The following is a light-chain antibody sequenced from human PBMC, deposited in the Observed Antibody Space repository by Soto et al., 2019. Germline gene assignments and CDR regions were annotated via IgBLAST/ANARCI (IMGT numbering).Light chain of an antibody. Sequence: EVVVTQSPATLSVSPGERATLSCRASPSVNGNLAWYQQKPGQTPRLLISDVSTRANGVPARFSGRGSETVFTLTIRSLQSEDIAHYYCQQYNGSHPWTFGQETKVDIK. CDR2: DVS. J-gene: IGKJ1*01. CDR1: PSVNGN. V-gene: IGKV3-15*01. CDR3: QQYNGSHPWT.